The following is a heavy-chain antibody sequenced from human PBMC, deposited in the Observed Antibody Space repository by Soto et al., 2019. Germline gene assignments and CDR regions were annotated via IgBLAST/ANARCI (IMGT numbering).Heavy chain of an antibody. CDR2: INHSGST. Sequence: QVQLQQRGAGLLKPSETLSLTCAVYGGSFSGYYWTWIRQPPGTGLEWIGEINHSGSTNYNPSLKSRVTISVDTPKNQFSLKLTSVTAADTAVYYCARDKITGLFDYWGQGTLVTVSS. CDR3: ARDKITGLFDY. V-gene: IGHV4-34*01. D-gene: IGHD2-8*02. J-gene: IGHJ4*02. CDR1: GGSFSGYY.